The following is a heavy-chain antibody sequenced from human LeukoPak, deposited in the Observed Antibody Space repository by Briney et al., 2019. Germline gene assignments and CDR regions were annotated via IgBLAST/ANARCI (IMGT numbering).Heavy chain of an antibody. J-gene: IGHJ4*02. CDR3: ARIPQYCSGGTCYSGTFDY. Sequence: SGPTLVKPTQTLTLTCTFSGSSLSTSGMRVSWIRQPPGKALEWLARIHWDDNKFYSTSLKTRLTISKDTSKNQVVLTMTNMDPVDTATYYCARIPQYCSGGTCYSGTFDYWGQGTLVTVSS. CDR2: IHWDDNK. V-gene: IGHV2-70*04. D-gene: IGHD2-15*01. CDR1: GSSLSTSGMR.